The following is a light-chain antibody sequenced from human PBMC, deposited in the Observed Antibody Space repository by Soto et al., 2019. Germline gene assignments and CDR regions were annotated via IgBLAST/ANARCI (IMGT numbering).Light chain of an antibody. Sequence: DIQMTQSPSTLSASVGDRVTITCRASQSISSWLAWYQQKPGKAPNLLIYDVSKLQRGVPSRFSGSGSGTEFTLTISSLQPDDFATYYCQQYDSYALTIGGGTNVE. CDR3: QQYDSYALT. CDR2: DVS. J-gene: IGKJ4*01. V-gene: IGKV1-5*01. CDR1: QSISSW.